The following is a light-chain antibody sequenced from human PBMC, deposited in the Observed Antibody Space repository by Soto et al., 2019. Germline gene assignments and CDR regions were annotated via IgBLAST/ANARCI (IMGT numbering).Light chain of an antibody. CDR3: ASYTTSSTYV. J-gene: IGLJ1*01. CDR1: SSDVGAFNY. CDR2: DVS. V-gene: IGLV2-14*03. Sequence: QSVLTQPASVSGSPGQSIAISCTETSSDVGAFNYVSWYQQHPGKAPKFMIFDVSSRPSGVSDRFSGSKSGNTASLTISGLQTEDEADYYCASYTTSSTYVFGTGTQLTVL.